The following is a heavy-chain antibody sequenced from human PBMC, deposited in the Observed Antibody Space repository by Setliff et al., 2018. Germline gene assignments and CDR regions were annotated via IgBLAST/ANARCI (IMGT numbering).Heavy chain of an antibody. V-gene: IGHV1-18*01. CDR3: ARVTIAVAGYFDF. Sequence: VASVKVSCKASGYTFTSYAMNWVRQAPGQGLEWMGWIGAYNGNTYNAHKFQGRVTMTSDTSTSTAYMELRSLRSDDTAVYYCARVTIAVAGYFDFWGQGTLVTVSS. J-gene: IGHJ4*02. D-gene: IGHD6-19*01. CDR1: GYTFTSYA. CDR2: IGAYNGNT.